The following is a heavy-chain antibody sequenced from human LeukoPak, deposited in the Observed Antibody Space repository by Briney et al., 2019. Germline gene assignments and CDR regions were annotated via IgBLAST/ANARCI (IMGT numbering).Heavy chain of an antibody. V-gene: IGHV4-34*01. Sequence: SETLSLTCAVYGGSFSDYFWSWIRQPPGKGLEWIGEINHTGSTNYNPSLKSRVTISVDTSKNQFSLKLSSVTAADTAVYYCAKLVSGYTDYWGQGTLVTVSS. CDR1: GGSFSDYF. CDR2: INHTGST. J-gene: IGHJ4*02. CDR3: AKLVSGYTDY. D-gene: IGHD3-22*01.